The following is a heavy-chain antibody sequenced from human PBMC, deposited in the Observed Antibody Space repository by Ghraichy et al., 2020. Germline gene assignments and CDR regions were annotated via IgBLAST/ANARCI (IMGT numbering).Heavy chain of an antibody. CDR3: AKGRVFWDDY. CDR1: GGSISSHH. D-gene: IGHD3-16*01. CDR2: IYYTGST. J-gene: IGHJ4*02. Sequence: SETLSLTCTVSGGSISSHHWSWIRQPPGKGLEWIGYIYYTGSTNYNPSLKSRVTISIDTSKNQFSLKLSSVTAADTAVYYCAKGRVFWDDYWGQGTLVTVSS. V-gene: IGHV4-59*11.